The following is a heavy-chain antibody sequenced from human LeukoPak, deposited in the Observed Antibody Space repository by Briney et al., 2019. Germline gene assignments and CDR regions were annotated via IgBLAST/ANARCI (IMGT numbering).Heavy chain of an antibody. V-gene: IGHV3-20*04. CDR3: ARAHYYGSGSYYLRYYYYYMDV. CDR2: INWNGGST. J-gene: IGHJ6*03. Sequence: PGGSLRLSCAASGFTFDDYGMSWVRQAPGKGLEWVSGINWNGGSTGYPDSVKGRFTISRDNAKNSLYLQMNNLRAEDTALYYCARAHYYGSGSYYLRYYYYYMDVWGKGTTVTISS. CDR1: GFTFDDYG. D-gene: IGHD3-10*01.